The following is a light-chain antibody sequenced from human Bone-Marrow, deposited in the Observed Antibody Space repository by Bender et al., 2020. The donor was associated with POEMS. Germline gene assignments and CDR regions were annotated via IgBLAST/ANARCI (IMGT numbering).Light chain of an antibody. J-gene: IGLJ3*02. CDR2: QDD. CDR1: KLGDKF. V-gene: IGLV3-1*01. CDR3: QSRDTTLTVV. Sequence: SYDLTQPPSVSVSPGQTARITCSGDKLGDKFASWHHQKPGQPPVLVIYQDDRRPSGVPDRFSVSKSGTSASLAITGLQAEDEADYYCQSRDTTLTVVFGGGTKLTVL.